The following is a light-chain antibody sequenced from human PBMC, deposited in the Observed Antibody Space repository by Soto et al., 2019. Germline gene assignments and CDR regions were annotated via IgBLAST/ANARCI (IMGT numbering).Light chain of an antibody. CDR2: KAS. Sequence: DIQMTQSPSTLSASVGDRVTITCRASQSISVWLAWFKQKPGNAPKLLIYKASTLESGVPSRFSGSGSGTEFTLTISSLQRDDSATYYCQQYNNRWTFGQGTKVEI. CDR3: QQYNNRWT. CDR1: QSISVW. V-gene: IGKV1-5*03. J-gene: IGKJ1*01.